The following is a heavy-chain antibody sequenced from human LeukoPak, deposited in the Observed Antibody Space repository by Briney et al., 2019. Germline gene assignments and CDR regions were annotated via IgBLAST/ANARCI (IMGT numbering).Heavy chain of an antibody. V-gene: IGHV3-53*01. CDR2: IYSDNT. D-gene: IGHD3-10*01. CDR3: AKGVYGSGSYYLFDY. J-gene: IGHJ4*02. CDR1: GFTVSSNS. Sequence: GGSLRLSCTVSGFTVSSNSMSWVRQAPGKGLEWVSFIYSDNTHYADSVKGRFTISRDNSKNTLYLQMNSLRAEDTAVYYCAKGVYGSGSYYLFDYWGQGTLVTVSS.